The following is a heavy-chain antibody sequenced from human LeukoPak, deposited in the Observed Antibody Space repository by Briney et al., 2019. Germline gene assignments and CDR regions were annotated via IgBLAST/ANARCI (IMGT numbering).Heavy chain of an antibody. D-gene: IGHD2/OR15-2a*01. CDR1: GFTLSSYW. V-gene: IGHV3-7*01. CDR3: GRDRSRIYV. J-gene: IGHJ4*02. CDR2: IKQDGSER. Sequence: GGSLRLSCAASGFTLSSYWMTWVRQAPGKGLEWVANIKQDGSERYYVDSVKGRFTISRDNAKNSLYLEMSSLRAEDTAVYYCGRDRSRIYVWGQGTLLTVSS.